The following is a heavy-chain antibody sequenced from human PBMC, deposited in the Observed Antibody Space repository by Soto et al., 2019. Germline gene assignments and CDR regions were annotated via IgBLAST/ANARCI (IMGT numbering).Heavy chain of an antibody. CDR1: GFTFSSYV. Sequence: QVQLVESGGSVVQPGRSLRLSCEASGFTFSSYVMHWVRQAPGKGLEWVAKISYDGRYDYYVDSVKGRFTISRDNSKNTLYLQMSSLRAEDTALYYCAKDWGRYCSGGTCHLFDHWGQGTQVTVSS. D-gene: IGHD2-15*01. CDR3: AKDWGRYCSGGTCHLFDH. CDR2: ISYDGRYD. V-gene: IGHV3-30*18. J-gene: IGHJ4*02.